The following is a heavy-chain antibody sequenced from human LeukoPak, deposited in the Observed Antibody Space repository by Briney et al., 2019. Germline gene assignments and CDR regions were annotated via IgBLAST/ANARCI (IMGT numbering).Heavy chain of an antibody. CDR3: ARDPARRTYSYDSRSYYKYNWFDS. J-gene: IGHJ5*01. V-gene: IGHV1-2*02. D-gene: IGHD3-22*01. CDR2: INPNSGGT. Sequence: ASVKVSCKASGYTFSGYYMNWVRQAPGQGLEWMGWINPNSGGTNYAQKFQGRVTMTRDTSINTAYMELSRLRFDDTAVYYCARDPARRTYSYDSRSYYKYNWFDSWGQGTLVTVSS. CDR1: GYTFSGYY.